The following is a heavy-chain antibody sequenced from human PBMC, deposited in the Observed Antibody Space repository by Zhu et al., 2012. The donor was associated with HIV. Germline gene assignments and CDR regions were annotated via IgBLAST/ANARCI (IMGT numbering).Heavy chain of an antibody. CDR2: IRYDGKSQ. CDR1: GFSLNNYG. D-gene: IGHD5-18*01. V-gene: IGHV3-30*02. Sequence: QVQVVESGGGVVQPGGSLRLSCETSGFSLNNYGMHWVRQAPGKGLEWVAFIRYDGKSQHYPDYVKGRFTISRDTSKRTLYLQMNSLRPEDTAVYFCAKESDGNWRYPENWGQGTLVTVS. CDR3: AKESDGNWRYPEN. J-gene: IGHJ4*02.